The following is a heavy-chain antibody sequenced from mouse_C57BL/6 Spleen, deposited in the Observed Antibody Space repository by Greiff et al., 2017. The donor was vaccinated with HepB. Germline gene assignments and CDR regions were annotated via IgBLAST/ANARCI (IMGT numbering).Heavy chain of an antibody. CDR1: GFTFSDYG. J-gene: IGHJ3*01. CDR3: ARLEGGAWFAY. V-gene: IGHV5-17*01. Sequence: EVKVVESGGGLVKPGGSLKLSCAASGFTFSDYGMHWVRQAPEKGLEWVAYISSGSSTIYYADTVKGRFTISRDNAKNTLFLQMTSLRSEDTAMYYCARLEGGAWFAYWGQGTLVTVSA. D-gene: IGHD1-1*02. CDR2: ISSGSSTI.